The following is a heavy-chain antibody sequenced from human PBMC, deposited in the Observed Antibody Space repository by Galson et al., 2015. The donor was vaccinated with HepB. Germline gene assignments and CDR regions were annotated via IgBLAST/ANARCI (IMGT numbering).Heavy chain of an antibody. CDR1: GFTFGDHA. V-gene: IGHV3-49*04. CDR2: IRSTAYGGAT. D-gene: IGHD3-3*01. CDR3: ARGAALRFLEWLLFGYYFDY. J-gene: IGHJ4*02. Sequence: SLRLSCAASGFTFGDHAMIWVRQVPGKGLEWVGFIRSTAYGGATEYAASVKGRFTISRDDSKSIAYPQMNSLKTEDTAVYYCARGAALRFLEWLLFGYYFDYWGQGTLVTVSS.